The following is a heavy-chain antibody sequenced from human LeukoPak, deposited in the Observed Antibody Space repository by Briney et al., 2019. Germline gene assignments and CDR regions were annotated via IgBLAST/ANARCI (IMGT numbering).Heavy chain of an antibody. D-gene: IGHD6-13*01. CDR1: GGSISSYY. CDR2: IYYSGST. CDR3: ARGPRIGAAE. Sequence: SETLSLTCTVSGGSISSYYWSWIRQPPGKGLEWIGYIYYSGSTNFNPSLKSRVTISVDTSKNQFSLKLSSVTAADTAVYYCARGPRIGAAEWGQGTMVTVSS. V-gene: IGHV4-59*01. J-gene: IGHJ3*01.